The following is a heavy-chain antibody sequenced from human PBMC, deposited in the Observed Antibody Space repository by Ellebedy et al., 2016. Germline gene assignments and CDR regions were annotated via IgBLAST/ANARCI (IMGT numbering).Heavy chain of an antibody. CDR1: GYTFSDYY. CDR2: IYPNSGGT. V-gene: IGHV1-2*02. Sequence: ASVKVSCXASGYTFSDYYIHWVRQTPGQGLEWMGFIYPNSGGTYYAPKFQGRVTMTRDTSISTTYLDLSSLRSDDTAVYYCARDSPSYLNYFDYWGQGTLVTVSS. CDR3: ARDSPSYLNYFDY. J-gene: IGHJ4*02. D-gene: IGHD2-2*02.